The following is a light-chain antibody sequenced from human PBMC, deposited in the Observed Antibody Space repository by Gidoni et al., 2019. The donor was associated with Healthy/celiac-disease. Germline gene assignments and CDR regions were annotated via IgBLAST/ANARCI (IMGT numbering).Light chain of an antibody. CDR2: GAS. Sequence: EIVLTQSPGTLSLSPGASATPSCRASQSGSSSYLAWYQQKPGQAPRLLIYGASSRATGIPDRFSGSGSGTDFTLTISRLEPEDFAVYYCQQYGSSPRTFGQGTKVEIK. CDR3: QQYGSSPRT. CDR1: QSGSSSY. J-gene: IGKJ1*01. V-gene: IGKV3-20*01.